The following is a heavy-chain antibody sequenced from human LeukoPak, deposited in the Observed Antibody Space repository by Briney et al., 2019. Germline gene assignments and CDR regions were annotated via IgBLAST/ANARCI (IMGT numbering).Heavy chain of an antibody. CDR2: IRPKIEGGTA. V-gene: IGHV3-15*01. J-gene: IGHJ4*02. Sequence: PGGSLRLSCAASGFTFNNAWMNWVRQGPGKGLEWVGRIRPKIEGGTADYAAPVKGRFIISRDDSKNTLYLQMNSLKIEDTAMYYCTHFSSGWYLGQGTLVTVSS. D-gene: IGHD6-19*01. CDR1: GFTFNNAW. CDR3: THFSSGWY.